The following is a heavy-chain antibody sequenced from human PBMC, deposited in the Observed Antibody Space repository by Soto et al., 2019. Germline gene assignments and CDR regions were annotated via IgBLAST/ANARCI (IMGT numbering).Heavy chain of an antibody. CDR1: RFTFSSYA. V-gene: IGHV3-23*01. Sequence: GGSLRLSCAAYRFTFSSYAMYWVRQAPGKGLEWVSSISVSGGSTYNADSVKGRFTISRDNSKNTLYLQMNSLRAEDTAVYYCAKDGYSITRNKPLDYWGQGTLVTVSS. CDR2: ISVSGGST. J-gene: IGHJ4*02. D-gene: IGHD2-2*01. CDR3: AKDGYSITRNKPLDY.